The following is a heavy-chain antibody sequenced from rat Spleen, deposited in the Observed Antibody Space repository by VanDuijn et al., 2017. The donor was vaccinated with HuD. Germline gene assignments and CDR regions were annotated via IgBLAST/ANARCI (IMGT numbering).Heavy chain of an antibody. CDR3: ARYRDYGYNYFFDY. CDR1: GFTFNNYW. D-gene: IGHD1-9*01. Sequence: EVQLVESGGGLVQPGRSLKLSCAASGFTFNNYWMTWIRQSPGKGLEWVASITNTGGSIYYPDSLKGRFTISRDNAKNTLYLQMDSLRSEDTATFYCARYRDYGYNYFFDYWGQGVMVTVSS. V-gene: IGHV5-31*01. J-gene: IGHJ2*01. CDR2: ITNTGGSI.